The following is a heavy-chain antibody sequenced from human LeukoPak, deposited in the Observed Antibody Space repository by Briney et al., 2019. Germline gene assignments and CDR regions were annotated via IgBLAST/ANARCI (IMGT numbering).Heavy chain of an antibody. J-gene: IGHJ4*02. V-gene: IGHV3-23*01. CDR3: AKDEQRLVWATFDY. Sequence: GGSLRLSCAASGFTFSSYAMSWVRQAPGKGLEWVSAISGSGGRIYYADSVKGRFTISRDNSKNTLYLQMNSLRAEDTAVYYCAKDEQRLVWATFDYWGQGTLVTVSS. D-gene: IGHD6-13*01. CDR1: GFTFSSYA. CDR2: ISGSGGRI.